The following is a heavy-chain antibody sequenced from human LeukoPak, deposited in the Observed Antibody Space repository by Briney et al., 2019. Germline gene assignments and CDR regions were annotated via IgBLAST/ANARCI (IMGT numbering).Heavy chain of an antibody. V-gene: IGHV3-74*01. J-gene: IGHJ4*02. CDR2: IGSDESKT. Sequence: GGSLRLSCAASGFTFSPYWLQWVRQAPGGGLVWVSRIGSDESKTTYADFVKGRFTISRDNAKNTLYLQMHSLRAEDTAIYYCARTSGQSNFDYWGQGTLVTVSS. D-gene: IGHD4-4*01. CDR3: ARTSGQSNFDY. CDR1: GFTFSPYW.